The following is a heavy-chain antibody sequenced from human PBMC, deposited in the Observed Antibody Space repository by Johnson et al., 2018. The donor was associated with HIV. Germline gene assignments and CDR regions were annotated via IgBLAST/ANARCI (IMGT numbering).Heavy chain of an antibody. D-gene: IGHD2-2*01. V-gene: IGHV3-15*01. CDR2: IKGESDGGKR. Sequence: VQLVESGGGLIQPGGSLRLSCAASGFIFSHAWMSWVRQAPGKGLEWVGRIKGESDGGKRDYAAPVKGRFTIPRDNSKNTLYLQMNRLRAEETAVYYCARDLMGPIVVDPYAFDIWGQGTMVTVSS. CDR3: ARDLMGPIVVDPYAFDI. CDR1: GFIFSHAW. J-gene: IGHJ3*02.